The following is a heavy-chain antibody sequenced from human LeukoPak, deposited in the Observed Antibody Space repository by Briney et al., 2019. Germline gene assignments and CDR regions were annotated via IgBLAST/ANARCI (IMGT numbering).Heavy chain of an antibody. V-gene: IGHV1-46*01. D-gene: IGHD6-19*01. J-gene: IGHJ4*02. CDR2: VNPSGGGT. Sequence: ASVKVSCKASGYTFTSYYMHWVRQAPGQGLEWMGIVNPSGGGTSYAQKFQGRGTMTRDTSTSTVYMELSSLRSEDTAVYYCARGTSQYSSGWYSSTGDYWGQGTLVTVSS. CDR3: ARGTSQYSSGWYSSTGDY. CDR1: GYTFTSYY.